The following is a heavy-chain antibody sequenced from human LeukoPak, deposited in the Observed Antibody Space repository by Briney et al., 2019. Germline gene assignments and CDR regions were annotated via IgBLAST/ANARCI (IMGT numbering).Heavy chain of an antibody. CDR1: GFTFSGSA. J-gene: IGHJ4*02. Sequence: GGSLRLSCAASGFTFSGSAMHWVRQASGKGLEWVGRIRSKANGYATAYAASVKGRFTISRDDSKNTAYLQMNSLKTEDTAVYYCTRGSSGYPLDYWGQGTLVTVSS. V-gene: IGHV3-73*01. CDR3: TRGSSGYPLDY. D-gene: IGHD3-22*01. CDR2: IRSKANGYAT.